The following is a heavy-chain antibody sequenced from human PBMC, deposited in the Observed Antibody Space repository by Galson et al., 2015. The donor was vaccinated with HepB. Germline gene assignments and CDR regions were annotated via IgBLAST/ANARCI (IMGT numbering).Heavy chain of an antibody. Sequence: SLRLSCAASGFTFSSYSMNWVRQAPGKGLEWVAFIRYDGSNKYYADSVKGRFTISRDNSKNTLYLQMNSLRAEDTAVYYCAGSIAADYWGQGTLVTVSS. CDR1: GFTFSSYS. D-gene: IGHD6-13*01. CDR2: IRYDGSNK. V-gene: IGHV3-30*02. J-gene: IGHJ4*02. CDR3: AGSIAADY.